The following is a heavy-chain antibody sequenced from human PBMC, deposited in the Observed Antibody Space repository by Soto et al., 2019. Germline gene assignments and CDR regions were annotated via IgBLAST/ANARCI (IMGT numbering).Heavy chain of an antibody. CDR1: GFTFSSYA. D-gene: IGHD2-2*01. CDR2: ISGSGGST. Sequence: PGGSLRLSXAASGFTFSSYAMSWVRQAPGKGLEWVSAISGSGGSTYYADSVRGRFTISRDNSKNTLYLQMNSLRAEDTAVYYCAKAGFDRSSTSCSYGMDVWGQGTTVTASS. CDR3: AKAGFDRSSTSCSYGMDV. V-gene: IGHV3-23*01. J-gene: IGHJ6*02.